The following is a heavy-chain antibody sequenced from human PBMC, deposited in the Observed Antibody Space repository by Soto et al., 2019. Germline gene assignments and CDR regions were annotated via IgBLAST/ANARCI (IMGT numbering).Heavy chain of an antibody. CDR1: GYIFTTYG. V-gene: IGHV1-18*01. J-gene: IGHJ4*02. D-gene: IGHD1-1*01. Sequence: QVHLVQSGAEVKKPGASVKVSCKGSGYIFTTYGITWVRQAPGQGLEWMGWISAHNGNTNYAQKLQGRVTVTRDTSTSTAYMELRHLRSDDPDVYYCARGRYGDYWGQGALVTVSS. CDR3: ARGRYGDY. CDR2: ISAHNGNT.